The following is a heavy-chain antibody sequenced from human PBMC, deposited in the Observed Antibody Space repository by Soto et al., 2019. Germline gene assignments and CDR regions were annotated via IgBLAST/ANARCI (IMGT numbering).Heavy chain of an antibody. Sequence: QVQLVESGGGVVQPGRSLRLSCAASGFTFSSYGMHWVRQAPGKGLEWVAVISYDGSNKYYADSVKGRFTISRDNSKNTLYLQMNSLRAEDTAVYYCAKEDTAMVVLDYWGQGTLVTVSS. D-gene: IGHD5-18*01. J-gene: IGHJ4*02. CDR1: GFTFSSYG. CDR3: AKEDTAMVVLDY. CDR2: ISYDGSNK. V-gene: IGHV3-30*18.